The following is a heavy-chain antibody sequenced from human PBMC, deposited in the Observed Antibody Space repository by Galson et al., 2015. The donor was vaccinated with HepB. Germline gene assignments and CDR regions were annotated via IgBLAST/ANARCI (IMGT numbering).Heavy chain of an antibody. D-gene: IGHD2-2*01. CDR1: GGTFSSYT. V-gene: IGHV1-69*04. CDR3: ARDSYCSSTSCSYYYGMDV. CDR2: IIPILGIA. Sequence: SVKVSCKASGGTFSSYTISWMRQAPGQGLEWMGRIIPILGIANYAQKFQGRVTITADKSTSTAYMELSSLRSEDTAVYYCARDSYCSSTSCSYYYGMDVWGQGTTVTVSS. J-gene: IGHJ6*02.